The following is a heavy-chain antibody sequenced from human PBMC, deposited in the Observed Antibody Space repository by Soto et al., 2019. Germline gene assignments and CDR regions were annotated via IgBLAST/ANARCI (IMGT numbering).Heavy chain of an antibody. Sequence: GGSLRLSCAASGFTFSSYSMNWVRQAPGKGLEWVSYISSSSSTIYYADSVKSRFTISRDNAKNSLYLQMNSLRAEDTAVYYYARDDQFWSGSTYYYMDVWGKGTTVTVSS. CDR2: ISSSSSTI. CDR1: GFTFSSYS. V-gene: IGHV3-48*01. CDR3: ARDDQFWSGSTYYYMDV. D-gene: IGHD3-3*01. J-gene: IGHJ6*03.